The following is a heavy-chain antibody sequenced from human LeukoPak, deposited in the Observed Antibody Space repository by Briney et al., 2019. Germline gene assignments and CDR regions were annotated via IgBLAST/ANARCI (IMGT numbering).Heavy chain of an antibody. Sequence: ASVKVSCKASGGTFSYYAYNWVRQAPGQGLEWMGVFIPILGTANSTQNFQDRVTITADISTNTAYLELTSLRSEDTAVYFCAGIPVFGVVLHQVPVWGKGTTVTVSS. D-gene: IGHD3-3*01. CDR1: GGTFSYYA. CDR3: AGIPVFGVVLHQVPV. J-gene: IGHJ6*04. CDR2: FIPILGTA. V-gene: IGHV1-69*10.